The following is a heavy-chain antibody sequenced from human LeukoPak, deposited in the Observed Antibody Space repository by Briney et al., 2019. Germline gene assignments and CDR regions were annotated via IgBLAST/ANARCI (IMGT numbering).Heavy chain of an antibody. CDR3: ARDSAYYYDSSGYWGGVDY. D-gene: IGHD3-22*01. V-gene: IGHV3-66*02. CDR1: GFTVSSNY. J-gene: IGHJ4*02. Sequence: GGSLRLSCAASGFTVSSNYMSWVRQAPGKGLEWVSVIYSGGSTYYADSVKGRFTISRDNSKNTLYLQVNSLRAEDTAVYYCARDSAYYYDSSGYWGGVDYWGQGTLVTVSS. CDR2: IYSGGST.